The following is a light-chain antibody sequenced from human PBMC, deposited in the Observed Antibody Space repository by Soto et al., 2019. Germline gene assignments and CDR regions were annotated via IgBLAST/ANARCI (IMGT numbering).Light chain of an antibody. J-gene: IGLJ1*01. CDR3: GTWDSSLTTFV. V-gene: IGLV1-51*02. CDR1: SSDIGRNY. Sequence: QSVLTQPPSESAAPGQKVTISCSGSSSDIGRNYVSWYKHLPRTAPKLLIYENYKRPSGIPDRFSGSKSGTSATLGITGLQTGDEADYYCGTWDSSLTTFVFGTGTKLTVL. CDR2: ENY.